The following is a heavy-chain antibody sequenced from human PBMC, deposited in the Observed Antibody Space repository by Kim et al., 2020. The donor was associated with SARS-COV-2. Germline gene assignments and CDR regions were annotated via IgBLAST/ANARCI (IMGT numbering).Heavy chain of an antibody. CDR2: IWFDGSED. Sequence: GGSLRLSCAASGFTFRNHGMHWVRQAPGKGLERVAFIWFDGSEDEYADSVRGRFSISRDNAKNTVFLQMNSLGSEDTGVYYCARDGQRLAPFALDVWGQGTAVTVSS. J-gene: IGHJ6*02. CDR3: ARDGQRLAPFALDV. CDR1: GFTFRNHG. D-gene: IGHD6-19*01. V-gene: IGHV3-33*01.